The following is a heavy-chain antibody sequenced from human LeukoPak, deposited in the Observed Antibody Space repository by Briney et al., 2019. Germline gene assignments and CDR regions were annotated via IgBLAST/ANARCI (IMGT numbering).Heavy chain of an antibody. CDR3: ARGEHIVVVTAQGYYGMDV. Sequence: SVKVSCKASGGTFSSYAISWVRQAPGQGLEWMGGIIPIFGTANYAQKFQGRVTITADESTSTAYMELSSLRSEDTAAYYCARGEHIVVVTAQGYYGMDVWGQGTTVTVSS. CDR1: GGTFSSYA. D-gene: IGHD2-21*02. J-gene: IGHJ6*02. CDR2: IIPIFGTA. V-gene: IGHV1-69*13.